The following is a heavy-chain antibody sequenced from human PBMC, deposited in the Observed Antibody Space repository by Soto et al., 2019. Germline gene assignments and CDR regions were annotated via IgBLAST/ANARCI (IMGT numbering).Heavy chain of an antibody. Sequence: QLQLQESGSGLVKPSQTLSLTCAVSGDSMSSGGYFWSWIRQPPGKGLEWIGYIYHSGSTYYNPSLKSRVTISVDRSKNQFSLKLNSVTAADTAVYYCARGLGPWGQGTLVTVSS. CDR2: IYHSGST. J-gene: IGHJ5*02. CDR3: ARGLGP. D-gene: IGHD3-10*01. CDR1: GDSMSSGGYF. V-gene: IGHV4-30-2*01.